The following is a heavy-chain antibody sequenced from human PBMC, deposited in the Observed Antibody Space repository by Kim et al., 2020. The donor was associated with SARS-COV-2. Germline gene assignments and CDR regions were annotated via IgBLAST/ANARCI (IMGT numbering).Heavy chain of an antibody. V-gene: IGHV1-2*06. CDR2: MNPNTGVT. CDR3: ARAGDTGPTTFVDY. D-gene: IGHD1-26*01. Sequence: ASVKVSCKASGYTFTDYYIHWVRQAPGLGLEWMGRMNPNTGVTSYAQKFQGRVTMPRDTSITTACMELSSLRSDDTAVYYCARAGDTGPTTFVDYWGQGTLVTVSS. J-gene: IGHJ4*02. CDR1: GYTFTDYY.